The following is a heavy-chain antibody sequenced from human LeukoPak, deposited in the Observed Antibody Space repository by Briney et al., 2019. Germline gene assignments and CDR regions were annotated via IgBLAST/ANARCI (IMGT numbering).Heavy chain of an antibody. CDR2: INPNSGGT. CDR1: GYTFTGYH. CDR3: ARTGDYGGHPGGHDAFDI. Sequence: GASVKVSCKASGYTFTGYHMHWVRQAPGQGLEWMGWINPNSGGTNYAQKFQGRVTMTRDTSTSTVYMELSSLRSEDTAVYYCARTGDYGGHPGGHDAFDIWGQGTMVTVSS. D-gene: IGHD4-23*01. V-gene: IGHV1-2*02. J-gene: IGHJ3*02.